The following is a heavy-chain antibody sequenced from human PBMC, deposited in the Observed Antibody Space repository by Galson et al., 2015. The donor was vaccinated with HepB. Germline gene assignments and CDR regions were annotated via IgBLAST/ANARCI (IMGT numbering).Heavy chain of an antibody. V-gene: IGHV4-30-4*01. Sequence: TLSLTCTVSGASISSGDYHWSWIRQPPGMGLEWIGNIYHSGSHSYNLSLKSRISISVDTSKNQFSLKLNSVTAADTAVYYCARDNYDPWSGYYLDYWGQGTPVTVSS. D-gene: IGHD3-3*01. CDR2: IYHSGSH. J-gene: IGHJ4*02. CDR3: ARDNYDPWSGYYLDY. CDR1: GASISSGDYH.